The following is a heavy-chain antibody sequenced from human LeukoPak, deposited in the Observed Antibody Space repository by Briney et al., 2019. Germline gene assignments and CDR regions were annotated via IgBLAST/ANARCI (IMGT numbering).Heavy chain of an antibody. CDR3: ARDWYNNSDAFDL. Sequence: SQTLSLTCTVSGGSISSGSYYWSWIRQPPGKGLEWIGEINHSGSTNYNPSLKSRVTISVDTSKNQFSLKLSSVTAEDTAVYYCARDWYNNSDAFDLWGQGTMVTVSS. CDR2: INHSGST. D-gene: IGHD4-11*01. V-gene: IGHV4-39*07. J-gene: IGHJ3*01. CDR1: GGSISSGSYY.